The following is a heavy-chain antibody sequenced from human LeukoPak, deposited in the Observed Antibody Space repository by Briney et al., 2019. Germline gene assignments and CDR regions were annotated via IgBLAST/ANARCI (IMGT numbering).Heavy chain of an antibody. J-gene: IGHJ4*02. CDR2: ISYDGSNK. V-gene: IGHV3-30*04. CDR3: ASAVDYGDYKGAVDY. Sequence: GRSLRLSCAASGLTFSSYAMHWVRQAPGKGLEWVAVISYDGSNKYYADSVKGRFTISRDNSKNTLYLQMNSLRAEDTAVYYCASAVDYGDYKGAVDYWGQGTLVTVSS. CDR1: GLTFSSYA. D-gene: IGHD4-17*01.